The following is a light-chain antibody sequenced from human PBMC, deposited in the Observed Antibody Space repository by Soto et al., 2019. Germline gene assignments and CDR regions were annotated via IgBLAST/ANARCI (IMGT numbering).Light chain of an antibody. J-gene: IGLJ1*01. Sequence: QSELTQPPSVSGAPGQRVTIFCPGSTSNIGADYHLHWYRQLPGTAPRLLIYGNTNRPSGVPGRFSGSKSGTSASLAITGLQAEDEGNYYCQSYDTSLRAYVFGTGTKVTVL. V-gene: IGLV1-40*01. CDR3: QSYDTSLRAYV. CDR2: GNT. CDR1: TSNIGADYH.